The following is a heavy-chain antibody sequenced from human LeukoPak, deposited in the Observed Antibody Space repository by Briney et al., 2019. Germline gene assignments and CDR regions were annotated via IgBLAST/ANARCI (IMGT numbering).Heavy chain of an antibody. CDR3: ARSFPAHEYCGSTSCYEGFDY. J-gene: IGHJ4*02. V-gene: IGHV1-2*02. CDR1: GYTFTGYY. CDR2: INPNSGGT. D-gene: IGHD2-2*01. Sequence: ASVKVSCKASGYTFTGYYMHWVRQAPGQGLEWMGWINPNSGGTNYAQKFQGRVTMTRDTSISTAYMELSRLRSDDTAVYYCARSFPAHEYCGSTSCYEGFDYWGQGTLVTVSS.